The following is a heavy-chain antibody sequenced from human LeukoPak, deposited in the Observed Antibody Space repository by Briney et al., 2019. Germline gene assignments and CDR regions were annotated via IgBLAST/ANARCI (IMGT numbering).Heavy chain of an antibody. V-gene: IGHV1-8*02. Sequence: ASVKVSCKASGYTFTGYYMHWVRQATGQGLEWMGWMNPNSGNTGYAQKFQGRVTMTRNTSISTAYMELSSLRSEDTAVYYCARSTFNSVNLDYWGQGTLVTVSS. D-gene: IGHD4-23*01. CDR1: GYTFTGYY. CDR3: ARSTFNSVNLDY. J-gene: IGHJ4*02. CDR2: MNPNSGNT.